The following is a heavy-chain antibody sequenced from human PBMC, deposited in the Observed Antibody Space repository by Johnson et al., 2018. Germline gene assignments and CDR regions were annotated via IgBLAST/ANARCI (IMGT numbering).Heavy chain of an antibody. CDR3: AKKPNAEYSSPPGYYYYGMDV. J-gene: IGHJ6*02. Sequence: VQLQESGGGLVQPGGSLRLSCAASGFTFSSYWMHWVRQAPGKGLVWVSRINSDGSSTSYAASVQGRFTISRDNAKNTRYLQMNRLRAEDTAVYDCAKKPNAEYSSPPGYYYYGMDVWGQGTTVTVSS. CDR2: INSDGSST. D-gene: IGHD6-6*01. V-gene: IGHV3-74*01. CDR1: GFTFSSYW.